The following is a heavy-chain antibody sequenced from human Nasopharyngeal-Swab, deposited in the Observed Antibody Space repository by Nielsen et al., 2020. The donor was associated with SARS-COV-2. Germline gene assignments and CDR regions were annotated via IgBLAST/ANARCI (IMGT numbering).Heavy chain of an antibody. CDR3: AKAMRITMIGYYYYGMDV. J-gene: IGHJ6*02. CDR1: GDTFTGYY. CDR2: INPNSGGT. Sequence: ASVKVSCKASGDTFTGYYMHWVRQAPGQGLEWMGRINPNSGGTNYAQKFQGRVTMTRDTSISTAYMELSRLRSDDTAVYYCAKAMRITMIGYYYYGMDVWGQGTTVTVSS. D-gene: IGHD3-22*01. V-gene: IGHV1-2*06.